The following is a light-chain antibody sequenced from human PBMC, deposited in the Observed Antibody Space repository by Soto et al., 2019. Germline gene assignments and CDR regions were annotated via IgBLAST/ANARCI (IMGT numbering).Light chain of an antibody. Sequence: DIQMTQSPSSLSASVGDRVTITCRASQSISSWLAWYQQKPGKAPKLLIYKASSLECGVPSRFSGSGSGTDFTLTISSLQPDDFAVYYCQQYNSDSTVGQGTKVDIK. CDR3: QQYNSDST. CDR1: QSISSW. CDR2: KAS. V-gene: IGKV1-5*03. J-gene: IGKJ1*01.